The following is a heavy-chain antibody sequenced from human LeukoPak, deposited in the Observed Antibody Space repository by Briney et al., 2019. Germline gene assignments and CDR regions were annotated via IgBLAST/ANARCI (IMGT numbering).Heavy chain of an antibody. Sequence: PSETLSLTCTVSGGSISSGSYYWSWIRQPAGKGLEWIGRIYTSGSTNYNPSLKSRVTISVDTSKNQFSLKLSSVTAADTAVYYCAREGVVPAAIWFDPWAREPWSPSPQ. J-gene: IGHJ5*02. D-gene: IGHD2-2*01. CDR3: AREGVVPAAIWFDP. CDR1: GGSISSGSYY. V-gene: IGHV4-61*02. CDR2: IYTSGST.